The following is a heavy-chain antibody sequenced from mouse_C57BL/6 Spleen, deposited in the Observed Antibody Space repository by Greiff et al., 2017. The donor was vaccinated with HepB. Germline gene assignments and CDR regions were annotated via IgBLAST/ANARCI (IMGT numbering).Heavy chain of an antibody. CDR2: IDPETGGT. D-gene: IGHD2-5*01. V-gene: IGHV1-15*01. CDR3: TAYYSNHFSYWYFDV. J-gene: IGHJ1*03. CDR1: GYTFTDYE. Sequence: QVQLKESGAELVRPGASVTLSCKASGYTFTDYEMHWVKQTPVHGLEWIGAIDPETGGTAYNQKFKGKAILTADKSSSTAYMELRSLTSEDSAVYYCTAYYSNHFSYWYFDVWGTGTTVTVSS.